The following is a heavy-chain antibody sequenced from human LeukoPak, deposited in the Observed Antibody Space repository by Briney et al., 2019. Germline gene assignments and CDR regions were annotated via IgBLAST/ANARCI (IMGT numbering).Heavy chain of an antibody. CDR2: ISSNGGST. J-gene: IGHJ4*02. CDR1: GFTFSSYA. D-gene: IGHD5-12*01. Sequence: GGSLRLSCAASGFTFSSYAMHWVRQAPGKGLEYVSAISSNGGSTYYADSVKDRFTISRDNSKNTLYLQMGSLRAEDMAVYYCARSSSGYGGFIDYWGQGTLVTVSS. CDR3: ARSSSGYGGFIDY. V-gene: IGHV3-64*02.